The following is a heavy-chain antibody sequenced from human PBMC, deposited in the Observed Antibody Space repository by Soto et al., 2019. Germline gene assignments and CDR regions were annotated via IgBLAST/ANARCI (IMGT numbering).Heavy chain of an antibody. V-gene: IGHV5-51*01. CDR2: IYPDDSDT. D-gene: IGHD5-18*01. J-gene: IGHJ4*02. CDR1: GYSFTSYW. Sequence: PGESLKISCKGSGYSFTSYWIGGVRQMPGKGLEWMGIIYPDDSDTRYSPSFQGQVIMSADKSISTAYLQWSSLKASDSAMYYCARQGKYNYGSNDYWGQGTLVTVSS. CDR3: ARQGKYNYGSNDY.